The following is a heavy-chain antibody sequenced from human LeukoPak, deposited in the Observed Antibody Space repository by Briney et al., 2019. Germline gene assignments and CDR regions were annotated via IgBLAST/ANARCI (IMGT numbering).Heavy chain of an antibody. D-gene: IGHD1-14*01. CDR3: ARDLSVHLSPDRFDY. CDR2: ISAYNGNT. Sequence: ASVKVSCKASGYTFTSYGISWVRQAPGQGLEWMGWISAYNGNTNYAQKLQGRVTMTRDTSTSTVYMELSSLRSEDTAVYYCARDLSVHLSPDRFDYWGQGTLVTVSS. V-gene: IGHV1-18*01. CDR1: GYTFTSYG. J-gene: IGHJ4*02.